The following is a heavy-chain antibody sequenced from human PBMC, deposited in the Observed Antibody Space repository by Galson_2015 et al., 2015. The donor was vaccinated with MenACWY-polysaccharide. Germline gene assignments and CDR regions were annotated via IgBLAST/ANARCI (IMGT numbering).Heavy chain of an antibody. CDR1: GFTFGGYD. CDR2: IRSEAYGGKY. CDR3: TRSSAYVQEIGASHDSSDI. Sequence: SLRLSCAASGFTFGGYDMLWIRQAPGKGLEWISLIRSEAYGGKYASAVYVKGSFTMSSDDYTRIVYLNMHSLNTAATDLYYCTRSSAYVQEIGASHDSSDISG. J-gene: IGHJ3*02. V-gene: IGHV3-49*03. D-gene: IGHD4/OR15-4a*01.